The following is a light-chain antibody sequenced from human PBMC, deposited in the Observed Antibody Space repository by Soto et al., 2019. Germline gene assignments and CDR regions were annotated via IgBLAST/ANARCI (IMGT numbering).Light chain of an antibody. CDR1: QSISSW. CDR2: DAS. CDR3: QQYNSYPWT. J-gene: IGKJ1*01. Sequence: DIQMTQSPSTLSASVGDRVTITCRASQSISSWLARYQQKPGKAPKLLIYDASSLESGVPSRFSGSGSATEFTLTISSLQPDDFATYYCQQYNSYPWTFGQGTKVEIK. V-gene: IGKV1-5*01.